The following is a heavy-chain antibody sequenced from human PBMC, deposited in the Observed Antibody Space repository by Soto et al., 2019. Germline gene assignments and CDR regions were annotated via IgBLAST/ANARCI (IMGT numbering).Heavy chain of an antibody. CDR1: GGCISSGDSY. Sequence: SETLSLTCTVSGGCISSGDSYWSWIRQPPGKGLEWIGYMYYSGSTYYNPSLKSRVTISVDTSKNQFSLKLSSVTAADTAVYYCARDYYDSSEVEIWGQGTMVTVSS. D-gene: IGHD3-22*01. V-gene: IGHV4-30-4*01. CDR2: MYYSGST. CDR3: ARDYYDSSEVEI. J-gene: IGHJ3*02.